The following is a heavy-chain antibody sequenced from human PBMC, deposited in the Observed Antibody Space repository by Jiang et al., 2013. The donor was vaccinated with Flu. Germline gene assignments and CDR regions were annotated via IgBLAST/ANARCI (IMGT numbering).Heavy chain of an antibody. Sequence: GAEVKKPGTSVKVSCKASGFTFTTSAVQWVRQARGQRLEYIGWIVVGSGNTNYAQKFQERVTITRDMSTSTAYMELSSLRSEDTAVYYCAADRNCRSPSCYPYSFDSWGQGTLVTVSS. J-gene: IGHJ4*02. V-gene: IGHV1-58*01. CDR1: GFTFTTSA. CDR2: IVVGSGNT. CDR3: AADRNCRSPSCYPYSFDS. D-gene: IGHD2-2*01.